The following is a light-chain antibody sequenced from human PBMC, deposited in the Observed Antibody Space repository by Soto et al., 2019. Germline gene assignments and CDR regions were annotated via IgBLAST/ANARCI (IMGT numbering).Light chain of an antibody. V-gene: IGLV2-14*01. CDR2: EVN. CDR1: SSDVGAYNY. J-gene: IGLJ2*01. CDR3: NSYTTSSTVV. Sequence: QSALTQPASVSGSPGQSITISCTGTSSDVGAYNYVSWYQQHPGKAPKLLIYEVNNRPSGVSNRFSGSKSGNTASLTISGLQAEDEADYYCNSYTTSSTVVFGGGTKVTVL.